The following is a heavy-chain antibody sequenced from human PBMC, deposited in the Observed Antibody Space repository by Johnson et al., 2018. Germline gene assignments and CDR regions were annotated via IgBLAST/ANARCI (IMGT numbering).Heavy chain of an antibody. V-gene: IGHV3-7*01. CDR2: IKQDESEK. D-gene: IGHD5-18*01. J-gene: IGHJ3*02. Sequence: VQLVQSGGGLVQPGGSLRLSCAASGFTFSSYWMSWVRQAPGKGLEWVANIKQDESEKSYVDSVTGRFTISRDNAKNSLYLQMNSLRAEDTAVYYCAVQLGDAFDIWGQGTMVTVSS. CDR1: GFTFSSYW. CDR3: AVQLGDAFDI.